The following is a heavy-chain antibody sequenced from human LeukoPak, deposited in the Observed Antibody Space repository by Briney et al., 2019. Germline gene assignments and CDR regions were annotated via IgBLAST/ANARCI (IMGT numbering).Heavy chain of an antibody. CDR1: GFTLSSYW. CDR3: ARDIQYYDFWSGHYISDY. J-gene: IGHJ4*02. D-gene: IGHD3-3*01. Sequence: GGSLRLSCAASGFTLSSYWISWVRQAPGKGLEWVANIKQDGSEKYYVDSVKGRFTISRDNAKNSLYLQMSSLRAEDTAVYYCARDIQYYDFWSGHYISDYWGQGTLVTVSS. CDR2: IKQDGSEK. V-gene: IGHV3-7*01.